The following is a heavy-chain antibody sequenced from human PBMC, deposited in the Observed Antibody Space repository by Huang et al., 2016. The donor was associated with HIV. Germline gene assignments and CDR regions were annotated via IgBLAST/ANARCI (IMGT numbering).Heavy chain of an antibody. CDR3: ARGRGDARGFLGLDF. CDR1: GGSFSGPN. CDR2: INHSGRT. V-gene: IGHV4-34*01. J-gene: IGHJ4*02. D-gene: IGHD3-16*01. Sequence: QVQLHQWGAGLLKPSETLSLTCAVYGGSFSGPNWTWIRQTPGKGLEGIGEINHSGRTKYSPSLKRRVTISRDTSKNQWSLRVRSVTAADTAVYYCARGRGDARGFLGLDFWGQGTLVTVSS.